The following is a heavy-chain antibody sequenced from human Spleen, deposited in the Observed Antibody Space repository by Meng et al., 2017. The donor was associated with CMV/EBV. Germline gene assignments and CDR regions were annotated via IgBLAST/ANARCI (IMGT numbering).Heavy chain of an antibody. CDR3: ARDYMGSYEY. J-gene: IGHJ4*02. CDR1: GYTFTAYR. CDR2: IDPNTGGT. V-gene: IGHV1-2*02. D-gene: IGHD1-26*01. Sequence: ASVQVSCKASGYTFTAYRIDWVRQAPGKGLEWMGWIDPNTGGTHYTQNFQGRVTMSADTSISTAYMELSTLTSDDTALYYCARDYMGSYEYWGQGALVTVSS.